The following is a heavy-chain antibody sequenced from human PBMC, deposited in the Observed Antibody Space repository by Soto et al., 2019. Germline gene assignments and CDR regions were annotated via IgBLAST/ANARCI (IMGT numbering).Heavy chain of an antibody. CDR1: GFTFSSYS. CDR2: ISSDESTV. V-gene: IGHV3-48*04. Sequence: GGSLRLSCAASGFTFSSYSMHWVRQAPGKGPEWLSYISSDESTVFYADSVKGRFTTSRDNAKNSVYLQMNSLRAEDTAVYYCATLTAPSDYWGQGSLVTVSS. CDR3: ATLTAPSDY. J-gene: IGHJ4*02. D-gene: IGHD2-21*02.